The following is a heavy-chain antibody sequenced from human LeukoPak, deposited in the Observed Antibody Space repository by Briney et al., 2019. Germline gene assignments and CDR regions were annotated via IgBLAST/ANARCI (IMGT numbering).Heavy chain of an antibody. D-gene: IGHD6-19*01. V-gene: IGHV1-46*01. CDR2: INPNGGNT. J-gene: IGHJ4*02. CDR3: ARGSSGYYYFDS. Sequence: ASVKASCKASGYIFTSYYMHWVRQAPGQGLEWMGIINPNGGNTNYAQKFQGRVTMTRDTSTSTVYMELSSLRSEDTAVYYCARGSSGYYYFDSWGQGTLVTVSS. CDR1: GYIFTSYY.